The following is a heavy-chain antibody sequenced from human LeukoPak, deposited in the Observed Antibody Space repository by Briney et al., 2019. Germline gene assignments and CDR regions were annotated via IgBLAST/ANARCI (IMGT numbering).Heavy chain of an antibody. D-gene: IGHD3-9*01. CDR1: GGSFSGYY. V-gene: IGHV4-34*01. J-gene: IGHJ6*02. CDR2: INDSGST. CDR3: ARRQTGSRYGMDV. Sequence: PSETLSLTCAVYGGSFSGYYWKWIRQPPVKGLEWIGEINDSGSTNYNPSPKSRVTISLDTSKNQFSLKVTSVTAADTAVYYCARRQTGSRYGMDVWGQGATVTVSS.